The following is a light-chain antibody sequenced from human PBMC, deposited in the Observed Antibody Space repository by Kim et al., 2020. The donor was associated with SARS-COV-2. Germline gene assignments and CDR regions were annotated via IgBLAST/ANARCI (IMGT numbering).Light chain of an antibody. CDR3: MQGLQRLYS. CDR1: QSLLHSDGKIS. Sequence: LVMTQTPLSLSVTPGQPASISCKSSQSLLHSDGKISLYWYLQKPGQPPQLLIYEVSKQFSGVPERFSGSGSGTDFTLKISRVEAEDVGLYYCMQGLQRLYSFGQGTKLEI. V-gene: IGKV2D-29*01. J-gene: IGKJ2*03. CDR2: EVS.